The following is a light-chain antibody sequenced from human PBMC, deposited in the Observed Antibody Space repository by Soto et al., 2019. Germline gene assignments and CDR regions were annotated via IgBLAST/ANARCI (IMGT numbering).Light chain of an antibody. CDR1: QSVSNNY. J-gene: IGKJ1*01. CDR3: QQYGSSGT. Sequence: EILVARSTFTLSFSPGARATLSFRASQSVSNNYLAWYQQKPGQAPRLLIYGASNRATGIPDRFSGSGSGTDFTLTISRLEPEDFAVYYCQQYGSSGTFCQGTKVDIK. V-gene: IGKV3-20*01. CDR2: GAS.